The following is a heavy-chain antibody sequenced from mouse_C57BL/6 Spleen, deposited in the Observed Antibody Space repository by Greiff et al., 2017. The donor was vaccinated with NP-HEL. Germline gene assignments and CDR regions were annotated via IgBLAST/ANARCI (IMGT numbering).Heavy chain of an antibody. CDR3: TRDRPYDGSNPLDY. CDR1: GFTFSSYA. J-gene: IGHJ2*01. Sequence: DVQLVEAGEGLVKPGGSLKLSCAASGFTFSSYAMSWVRQTPEKRLEWVAYISSGGDYIYYADTVKGRFTISRDNARNTLYLQMSSLKSEDTAMYYCTRDRPYDGSNPLDYWGQGTTLTVSS. CDR2: ISSGGDYI. D-gene: IGHD1-1*01. V-gene: IGHV5-9-1*02.